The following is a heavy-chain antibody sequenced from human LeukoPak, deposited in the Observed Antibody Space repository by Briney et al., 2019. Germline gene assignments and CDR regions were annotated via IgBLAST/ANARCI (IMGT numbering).Heavy chain of an antibody. Sequence: PSETLSLTCTVSGGSISSYYWSWIRQPPGKGLEWIGYIYYSGSTNYNPSLKSRVTMSVDTSKNQFSLKLSSVTAADTAVYYCARRIRSAFDIWGQGTMVTVSS. CDR3: ARRIRSAFDI. CDR1: GGSISSYY. V-gene: IGHV4-59*01. CDR2: IYYSGST. J-gene: IGHJ3*02.